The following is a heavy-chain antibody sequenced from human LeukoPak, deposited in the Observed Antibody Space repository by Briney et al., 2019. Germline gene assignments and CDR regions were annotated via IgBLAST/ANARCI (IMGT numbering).Heavy chain of an antibody. J-gene: IGHJ6*02. Sequence: GGSLRLSCTASGFTFNNYWMSWVRQASGKGLEWVANIRQDGSEKYYVDSVRGRFTISRDNAKNSLFLQMNTLRAEDTAVYYCARVRYYEDAWGQGTTVTVSS. CDR2: IRQDGSEK. CDR3: ARVRYYEDA. CDR1: GFTFNNYW. D-gene: IGHD2/OR15-2a*01. V-gene: IGHV3-7*01.